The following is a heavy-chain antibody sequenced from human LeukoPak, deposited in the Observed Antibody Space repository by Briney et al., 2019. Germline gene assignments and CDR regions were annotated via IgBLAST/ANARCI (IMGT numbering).Heavy chain of an antibody. D-gene: IGHD6-19*01. J-gene: IGHJ4*02. V-gene: IGHV3-23*01. CDR3: AKLIAVAGTDDY. CDR1: GFTFSSYA. Sequence: PGGSLRLSCAASGFTFSSYAMSWVRQAPGKGLEWVSSISDTGDSTYYADSVKGRFTISRDNSKNTLYLQMNSLRAEDTAVNYCAKLIAVAGTDDYWGQGTLVTVSS. CDR2: ISDTGDST.